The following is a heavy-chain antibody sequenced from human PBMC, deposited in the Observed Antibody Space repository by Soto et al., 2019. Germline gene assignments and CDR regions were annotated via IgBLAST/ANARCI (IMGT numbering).Heavy chain of an antibody. V-gene: IGHV1-24*01. D-gene: IGHD6-19*01. J-gene: IGHJ4*02. CDR2: FDPEDGET. CDR1: GYTLYELF. Sequence: ASVKISCKVSGYTLYELFMHRLRQAPGKGLEWMGGFDPEDGETIYAQKFQGRVTMTEDTSTDTAYMELSSLRSEDTAVYYCATVGIAVAGIISFDYWGQGTLVTVSA. CDR3: ATVGIAVAGIISFDY.